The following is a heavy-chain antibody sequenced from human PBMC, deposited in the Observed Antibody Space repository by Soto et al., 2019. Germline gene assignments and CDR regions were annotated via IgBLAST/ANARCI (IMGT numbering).Heavy chain of an antibody. CDR3: ATVRPTSYYYGSGSYYYFDY. D-gene: IGHD3-10*01. V-gene: IGHV1-24*01. CDR2: FDPEDGET. J-gene: IGHJ4*02. CDR1: GYTLTELS. Sequence: ASVKVSCKVSGYTLTELSMHWVRQAPGKGLEWMGGFDPEDGETIYAQKFQGRVTMTEDPSTDTAYMELSSLRSEDTAVYYCATVRPTSYYYGSGSYYYFDYWGKGTRVTVSS.